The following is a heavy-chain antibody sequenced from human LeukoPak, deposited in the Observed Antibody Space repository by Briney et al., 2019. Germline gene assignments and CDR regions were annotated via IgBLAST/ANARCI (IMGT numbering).Heavy chain of an antibody. CDR1: GGTFSSYA. Sequence: SVKVSCKASGGTFSSYAISWVRQAPGQGLEWMGGIIPIFGTTNYAQKFQGRVTITADGSTSTAYMELSSLRSEDAAMFYCATERVSTNSLDYWGQGTLVTVSS. D-gene: IGHD5/OR15-5a*01. CDR2: IIPIFGTT. V-gene: IGHV1-69*01. J-gene: IGHJ4*02. CDR3: ATERVSTNSLDY.